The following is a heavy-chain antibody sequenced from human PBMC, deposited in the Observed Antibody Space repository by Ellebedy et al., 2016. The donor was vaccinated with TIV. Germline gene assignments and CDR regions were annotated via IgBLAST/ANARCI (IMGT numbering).Heavy chain of an antibody. D-gene: IGHD2-21*02. CDR2: ISGDGSNK. J-gene: IGHJ4*02. CDR1: GFSFSSYA. V-gene: IGHV3-30-3*01. CDR3: ARDFYCGGDCPGGFDY. Sequence: GGSLRLSXAVSGFSFSSYAMHWVRQAPGKGLEWVAIISGDGSNKYYADAVKGRFTISRDNSKNTLYLQMNSLRAEDTAVYYCARDFYCGGDCPGGFDYWGQGTLVTVSS.